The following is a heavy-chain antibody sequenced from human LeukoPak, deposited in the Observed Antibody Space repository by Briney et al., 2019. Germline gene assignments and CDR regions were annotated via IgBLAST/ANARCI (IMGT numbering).Heavy chain of an antibody. CDR2: IKQDGSEK. D-gene: IGHD3-3*01. CDR1: GFTFSTYW. V-gene: IGHV3-7*01. Sequence: GGSLRLSCAASGFTFSTYWMSWVRQAPGKGLEWVGNIKQDGSEKYYVDSVKGRFTISRDNSKNTLYLQMNSLRAEDTAVYYCARDMGDFWSGYEDEAFDIWGQGTMVTVSS. J-gene: IGHJ3*02. CDR3: ARDMGDFWSGYEDEAFDI.